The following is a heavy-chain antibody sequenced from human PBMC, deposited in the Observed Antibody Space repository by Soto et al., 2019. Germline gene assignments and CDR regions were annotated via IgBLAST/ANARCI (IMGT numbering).Heavy chain of an antibody. J-gene: IGHJ3*01. Sequence: GESLKISCKGSGYSFTNYWIAWVRQFPGKGLGWMGIIYPGDSDTRYRPSFEGQVTISVDESISTAYLQWSSLEASDTAMYYCSTHSSGYYSSGPDAFDVWGEGTMVTVSS. CDR2: IYPGDSDT. CDR3: STHSSGYYSSGPDAFDV. V-gene: IGHV5-51*01. CDR1: GYSFTNYW. D-gene: IGHD3-22*01.